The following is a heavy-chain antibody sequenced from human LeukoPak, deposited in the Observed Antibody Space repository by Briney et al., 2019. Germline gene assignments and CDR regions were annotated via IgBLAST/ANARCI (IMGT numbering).Heavy chain of an antibody. V-gene: IGHV4-39*01. Sequence: SETLSLTCAVSGGSITTTDFDWAWIRQPPGQGFQWSATTSSSRKAYYYPTLMSRVTISVYTSKNQFSLDVTSVASADTGLFYCARFKGGTGFDYWGRGILVIV. J-gene: IGHJ4*02. CDR1: GGSITTTDFD. CDR3: ARFKGGTGFDY. D-gene: IGHD3-16*01. CDR2: TSSSRKA.